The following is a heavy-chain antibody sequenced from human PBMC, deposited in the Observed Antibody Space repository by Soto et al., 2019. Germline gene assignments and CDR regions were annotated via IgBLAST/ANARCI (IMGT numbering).Heavy chain of an antibody. J-gene: IGHJ6*02. Sequence: EVQLLESGGGLVQPGGSRRLSCAASGFSFNTYAMSWVRQARGKGPEWVSTVSASGGSTYSADSVKGRFTISRDNSKNTVHLQMNSLRAEDTAVYYCAKTMGDCSGGSCYGAYSMDVWGQGITVTVSS. CDR1: GFSFNTYA. V-gene: IGHV3-23*01. CDR2: VSASGGST. CDR3: AKTMGDCSGGSCYGAYSMDV. D-gene: IGHD2-15*01.